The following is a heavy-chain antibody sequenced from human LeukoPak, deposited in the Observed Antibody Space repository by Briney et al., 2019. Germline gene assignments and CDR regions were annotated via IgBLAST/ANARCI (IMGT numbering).Heavy chain of an antibody. D-gene: IGHD2-15*01. Sequence: PSETLSLTCTVSGGSISSGSYYWGWIRQPPGKGLEWIGSIYYSGSTYYNPSLKSRVTISVDTSKNQFSLKLSSVTAADTAVYYCARVGCSGGSCYGSRGAFDIWGQGTMVSVSS. CDR2: IYYSGST. CDR3: ARVGCSGGSCYGSRGAFDI. V-gene: IGHV4-39*07. CDR1: GGSISSGSYY. J-gene: IGHJ3*02.